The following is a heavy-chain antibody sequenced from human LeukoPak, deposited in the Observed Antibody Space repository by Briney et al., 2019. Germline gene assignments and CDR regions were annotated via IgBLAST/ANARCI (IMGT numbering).Heavy chain of an antibody. CDR2: IKQGGSEK. CDR3: ASGGYSSGWSIDY. CDR1: GFTFSSYW. Sequence: GGSLRLSCAASGFTFSSYWMSWVRQAPGKGLEWVANIKQGGSEKYYVDSVKGRFTISRDNAKNSLYLQMNSLRAEGTAVYYCASGGYSSGWSIDYWGQGTLVTVSS. D-gene: IGHD6-19*01. V-gene: IGHV3-7*01. J-gene: IGHJ4*02.